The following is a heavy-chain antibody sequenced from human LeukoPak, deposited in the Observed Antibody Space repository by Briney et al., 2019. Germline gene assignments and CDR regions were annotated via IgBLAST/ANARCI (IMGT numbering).Heavy chain of an antibody. CDR1: GGSFSGYY. V-gene: IGHV4-31*11. CDR3: AREAGYGSGSNYNWFDP. CDR2: IYYSGST. Sequence: SETLSLTCAVYGGSFSGYYWSWIRQHPGKGLEWIGYIYYSGSTYYNPSLKSRVTISVDTSKNQFSLKLSPVTAADTAVYYCAREAGYGSGSNYNWFDPWGQGTLVTVSS. J-gene: IGHJ5*02. D-gene: IGHD3-10*01.